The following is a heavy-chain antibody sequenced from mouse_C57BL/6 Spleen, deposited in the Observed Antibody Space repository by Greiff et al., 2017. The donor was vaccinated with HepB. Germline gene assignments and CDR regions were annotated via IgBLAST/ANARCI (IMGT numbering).Heavy chain of an antibody. CDR2: ISYDGSN. D-gene: IGHD2-4*01. CDR1: GYSITSGYY. Sequence: EESGPGLVKPSQSLSLTCSVTGYSITSGYYWNWIRQFPGNKLEWMGYISYDGSNNYNPSLKNRISITRDTSKNQFFLKLNSVTTEDTATYYCARDGYYDVGAMDYWGQGTSVTVSS. J-gene: IGHJ4*01. V-gene: IGHV3-6*01. CDR3: ARDGYYDVGAMDY.